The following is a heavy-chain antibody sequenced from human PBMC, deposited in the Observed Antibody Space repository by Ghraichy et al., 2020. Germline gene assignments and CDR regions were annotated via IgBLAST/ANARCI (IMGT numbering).Heavy chain of an antibody. V-gene: IGHV3-53*01. D-gene: IGHD3-10*01. Sequence: GGVLRLSCAASGLSVSDHYMSWVRRAPGKGLEWVSFLHSNGDTFYAGSVKGRFIISRDDSMNTLYLQMISLRAEDTAVYYCARTVYAGSGNHYLDYWGQGTLVTVSS. CDR3: ARTVYAGSGNHYLDY. J-gene: IGHJ4*02. CDR1: GLSVSDHY. CDR2: LHSNGDT.